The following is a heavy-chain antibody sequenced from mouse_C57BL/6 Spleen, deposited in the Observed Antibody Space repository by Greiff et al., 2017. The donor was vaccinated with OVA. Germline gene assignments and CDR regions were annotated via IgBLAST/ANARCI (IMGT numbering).Heavy chain of an antibody. CDR3: ARAPYEDFDY. CDR1: GFTFGSYA. J-gene: IGHJ2*01. D-gene: IGHD2-3*01. Sequence: EVNLVESGGGLVKPGGSLKLSCAASGFTFGSYAMSWVRQTPEKRLEWVATISDGGSYTYYPDNVKGRFTISRDNAKNNLYLQMSHLKSEDTAMYYCARAPYEDFDYWGQGTTLTVSS. CDR2: ISDGGSYT. V-gene: IGHV5-4*03.